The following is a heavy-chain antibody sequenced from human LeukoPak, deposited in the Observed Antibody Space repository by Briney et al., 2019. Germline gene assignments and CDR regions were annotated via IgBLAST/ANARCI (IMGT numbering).Heavy chain of an antibody. J-gene: IGHJ4*02. Sequence: GGSLRLSCAASGFTFRTYWMHWVRQVPGKGLVWVSRIDSDGSSTSYADSVKGRFTISRDNARNTFYLQMNSLRAEDTAVYYCARGNIRSLDYWGQGTLVTVSS. CDR1: GFTFRTYW. CDR3: ARGNIRSLDY. CDR2: IDSDGSST. D-gene: IGHD2/OR15-2a*01. V-gene: IGHV3-74*01.